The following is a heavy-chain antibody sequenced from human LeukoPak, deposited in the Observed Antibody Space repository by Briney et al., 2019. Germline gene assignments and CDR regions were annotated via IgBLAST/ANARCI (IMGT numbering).Heavy chain of an antibody. CDR3: ARGRDTMIVVVSWFDP. V-gene: IGHV1-2*02. CDR1: GYTFTGYY. Sequence: ASVKVSCKASGYTFTGYYMHWVRQAPGQRLEWMGWINPNSGGTNYAQKFQGRVTMTRDTSISTAYMELSRLRSDDTAVYYCARGRDTMIVVVSWFDPWGQGTLVTVSS. J-gene: IGHJ5*02. CDR2: INPNSGGT. D-gene: IGHD3-22*01.